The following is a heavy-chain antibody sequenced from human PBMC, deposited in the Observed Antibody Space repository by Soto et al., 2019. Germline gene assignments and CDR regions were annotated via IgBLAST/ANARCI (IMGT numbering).Heavy chain of an antibody. Sequence: QLQLQESGPGLVKPSETLSLTCTVSGGSISSSTYYWGWIRPPPGKGLEWIGTIYYSGSTYYNPSLKSRVTISVDTTKNQFSLKLSSVTAADTAVYYCASSGWFDLWGQGTLVTVSS. V-gene: IGHV4-39*01. J-gene: IGHJ5*02. CDR3: ASSGWFDL. CDR1: GGSISSSTYY. CDR2: IYYSGST.